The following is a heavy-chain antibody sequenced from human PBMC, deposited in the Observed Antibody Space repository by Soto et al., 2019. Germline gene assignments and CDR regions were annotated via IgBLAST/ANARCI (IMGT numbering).Heavy chain of an antibody. D-gene: IGHD3-16*01. CDR3: GTDGGSTSSSAYHYFMDV. CDR1: GDTFSSYS. V-gene: IGHV1-69*08. Sequence: QAQLVQSGAEVKRPGSSVKVSCKASGDTFSSYSISWVRQAPGQGLEWMGRIIPMVGTPNYAQKFQGRVTFSAAKATSAAYLVLNSLISDDSAGYYCGTDGGSTSSSAYHYFMDVWGKGTPVTAS. CDR2: IIPMVGTP. J-gene: IGHJ6*03.